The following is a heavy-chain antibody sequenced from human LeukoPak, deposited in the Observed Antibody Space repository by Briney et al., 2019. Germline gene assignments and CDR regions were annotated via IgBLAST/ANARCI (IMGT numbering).Heavy chain of an antibody. CDR1: GYTLTELS. V-gene: IGHV1-24*01. CDR3: ATGDIVVVPADTLDY. Sequence: ASVKVSCKVSGYTLTELSMHWVRQAPGKGLEWMGGFDPEDGGTIYAQKFQGRVTMTEDTSTDTAYMELSSLRSEDTAVYYCATGDIVVVPADTLDYWGQGTLVTVSS. CDR2: FDPEDGGT. J-gene: IGHJ4*02. D-gene: IGHD2-2*01.